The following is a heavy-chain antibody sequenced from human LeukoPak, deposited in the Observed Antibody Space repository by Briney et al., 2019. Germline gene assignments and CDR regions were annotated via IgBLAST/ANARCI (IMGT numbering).Heavy chain of an antibody. CDR1: GGSISSYY. CDR2: IYTSGST. D-gene: IGHD6-19*01. CDR3: GRGGTYSSGWFDAFDI. Sequence: PSETLSLTCTVSGGSISSYYWSWIRQPAGKGLEWIGRIYTSGSTNYNPSLKSRVTMSVDTSKNQFSLKLSSVTAADTAVYYCGRGGTYSSGWFDAFDIWGQGTMVTVSS. J-gene: IGHJ3*02. V-gene: IGHV4-4*07.